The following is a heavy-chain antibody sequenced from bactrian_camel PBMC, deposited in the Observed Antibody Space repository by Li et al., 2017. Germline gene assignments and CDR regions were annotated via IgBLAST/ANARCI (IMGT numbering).Heavy chain of an antibody. CDR1: GYTYSSHC. CDR3: AAPRARCLGWSTFFGY. CDR2: IYTSIVST. Sequence: HVQLVESGGGSVQPGGSLRLSCAASGYTYSSHCMAWFRRAPGKEREGVAAIYTSIVSTYYADSVKGRFTISQDNAKNMVYLQMNSLKPEDTATYYCAAPRARCLGWSTFFGYLGQGTQVTVS. D-gene: IGHD5*01. J-gene: IGHJ6*01. V-gene: IGHV3S1*01.